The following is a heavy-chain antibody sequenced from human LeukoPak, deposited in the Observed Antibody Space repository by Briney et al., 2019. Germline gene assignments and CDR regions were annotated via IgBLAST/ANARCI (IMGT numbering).Heavy chain of an antibody. CDR3: ASAHCGGDCFFDS. CDR2: IYYSGTT. D-gene: IGHD2-21*02. J-gene: IGHJ4*02. V-gene: IGHV4-59*01. CDR1: GASISSYH. Sequence: ASETLSLTCSVSGASISSYHWNWIRQPPGKGLEWIGYIYYSGTTTYNPSLKSRVTISLDTSKNQFSLQLTSVTAADTAVYYCASAHCGGDCFFDSWGQGTLVTVSS.